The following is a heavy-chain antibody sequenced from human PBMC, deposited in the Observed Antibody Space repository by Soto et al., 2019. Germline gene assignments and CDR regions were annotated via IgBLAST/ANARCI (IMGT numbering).Heavy chain of an antibody. V-gene: IGHV3-23*01. CDR2: ISGSGGST. J-gene: IGHJ6*02. Sequence: GGSLRLSCAASGFTFSSYAMSWVRQAPGKGLEWVSAISGSGGSTYYADSVKGRFTISRDNSKNTLYLQMNRLRDEDTAVYYCARQDCSGGSCYRLGYYFYGLDVWGQGTTVTVSS. CDR1: GFTFSSYA. D-gene: IGHD2-15*01. CDR3: ARQDCSGGSCYRLGYYFYGLDV.